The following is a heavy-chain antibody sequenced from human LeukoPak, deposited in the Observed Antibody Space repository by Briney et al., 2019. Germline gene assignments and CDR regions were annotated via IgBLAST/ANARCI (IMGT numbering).Heavy chain of an antibody. Sequence: GGSLRLSCAASGFTVSSNYMSWVRQAPGKGLEWVSVIYSGGSTYYADSVKGRFTISRDNSKSTLYLQMNSLRAEDTAVYYCARDRVAYFDYWGQGTLVTVSS. CDR2: IYSGGST. V-gene: IGHV3-53*01. CDR3: ARDRVAYFDY. CDR1: GFTVSSNY. D-gene: IGHD2-15*01. J-gene: IGHJ4*02.